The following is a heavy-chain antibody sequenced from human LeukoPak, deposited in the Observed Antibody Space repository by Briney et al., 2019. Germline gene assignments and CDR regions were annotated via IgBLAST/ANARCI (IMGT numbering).Heavy chain of an antibody. Sequence: GGSLRLSCAASGFTFNDYGMSWVRQAPGQGPEWVSGITWNGGSTDYAASVKGRFTISRDNAKNSLYLRMNSLRVEDTAVYYCAKSGLNRFDYWGQGALVTVSS. CDR3: AKSGLNRFDY. CDR1: GFTFNDYG. D-gene: IGHD2-15*01. V-gene: IGHV3-20*04. CDR2: ITWNGGST. J-gene: IGHJ4*02.